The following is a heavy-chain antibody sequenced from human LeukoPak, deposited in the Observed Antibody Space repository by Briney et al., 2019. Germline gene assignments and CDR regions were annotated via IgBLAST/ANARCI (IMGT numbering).Heavy chain of an antibody. D-gene: IGHD1-26*01. CDR1: GFTFSSYA. CDR2: ISGSGGST. J-gene: IGHJ4*02. Sequence: GGSLRLSCTASGFTFSSYAMSWVRQAPGKGLEWVSAISGSGGSTYYADSVKGRFTISRDNSKNTLYLQMNSLRAEDTAVYYCAKGPIGELLLPPPPDYWGQGTLVTVSS. V-gene: IGHV3-23*01. CDR3: AKGPIGELLLPPPPDY.